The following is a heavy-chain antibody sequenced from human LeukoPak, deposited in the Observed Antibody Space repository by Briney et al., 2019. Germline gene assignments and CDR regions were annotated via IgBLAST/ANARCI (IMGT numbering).Heavy chain of an antibody. Sequence: GSLRLSCAASGFTFITYGMHWVRQAPGKGLEWVATISNDGSKKKYVDSVKGRFTMSRDNSKNTLYLQMNSLRAENTAIYYCAKEGRYCGGDCRGYFEYWGQGTLVTVSS. D-gene: IGHD2-21*02. V-gene: IGHV3-30*18. CDR1: GFTFITYG. J-gene: IGHJ4*02. CDR2: ISNDGSKK. CDR3: AKEGRYCGGDCRGYFEY.